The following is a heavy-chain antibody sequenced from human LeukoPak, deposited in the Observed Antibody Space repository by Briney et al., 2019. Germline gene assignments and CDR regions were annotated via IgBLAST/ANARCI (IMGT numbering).Heavy chain of an antibody. J-gene: IGHJ5*02. CDR1: GGSVSSGLHY. V-gene: IGHV4-61*01. Sequence: SETLSVTCTVSGGSVSSGLHYRNWIRQPPGKGLEWIGYIYYRGSTDYNPSLKSRATMSVDTSKNQFSLKLRSVTAADTSVYYCARDSHFCSGISCDLGWFDPWGQGTLVTVSS. D-gene: IGHD2-2*01. CDR2: IYYRGST. CDR3: ARDSHFCSGISCDLGWFDP.